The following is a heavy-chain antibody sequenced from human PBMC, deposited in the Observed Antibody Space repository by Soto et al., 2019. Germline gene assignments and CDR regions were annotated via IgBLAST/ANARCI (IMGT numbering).Heavy chain of an antibody. CDR1: GFTFSSYA. Sequence: GGSLRLSCAASGFTFSSYAMSWVRQAPGKGLEWVSSISGSGGGTYYADSVKGRFTFSRDNSKNTLYLRMNSLRAEDTAVYYCAKATKRGNYFDYWGQGTLVTVSS. CDR2: ISGSGGGT. CDR3: AKATKRGNYFDY. D-gene: IGHD3-10*01. J-gene: IGHJ4*02. V-gene: IGHV3-23*01.